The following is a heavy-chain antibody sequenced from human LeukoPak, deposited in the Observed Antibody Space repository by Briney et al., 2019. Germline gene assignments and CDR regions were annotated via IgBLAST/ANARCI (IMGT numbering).Heavy chain of an antibody. CDR1: GGSISSYY. J-gene: IGHJ4*02. CDR3: ARGGYDSSGYYLTIYFDY. Sequence: SETLSLTCTVSGGSISSYYWSWIRQPPGKGLEWIGYIYYSGGTNYNPSLRSRVTISVDTSKNQFSLKLSSVTAADTAVYYCARGGYDSSGYYLTIYFDYWGQGTLVTVSS. CDR2: IYYSGGT. D-gene: IGHD3-22*01. V-gene: IGHV4-59*01.